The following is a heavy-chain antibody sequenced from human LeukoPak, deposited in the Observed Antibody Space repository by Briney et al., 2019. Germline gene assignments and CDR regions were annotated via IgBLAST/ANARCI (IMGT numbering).Heavy chain of an antibody. CDR1: GASFNYYY. D-gene: IGHD2-21*01. CDR2: VYLGGST. Sequence: SETLSLTCNVSGASFNYYYWSWIRQPAGKGLEWIGRVYLGGSTNYNPSLKSRVMMSLDKANNQFSLRLSSVTAADTAIYYFARDHCDDAACYPFDRWGRGTLVTVSS. J-gene: IGHJ4*02. V-gene: IGHV4-4*07. CDR3: ARDHCDDAACYPFDR.